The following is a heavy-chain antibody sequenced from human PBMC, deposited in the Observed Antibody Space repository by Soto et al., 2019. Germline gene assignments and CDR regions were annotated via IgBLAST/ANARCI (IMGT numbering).Heavy chain of an antibody. V-gene: IGHV3-21*01. CDR3: ARVPGTTFYYYYGMDV. CDR1: GFTFSSYS. Sequence: PGGSLILSCAASGFTFSSYSMNWVRQAPGKGLEWVSSISSSSSYIYYADSVKGRFTISRDNAKNSLYLQMNSLRAEDTAVYYCARVPGTTFYYYYGMDVWGQGTTVTVSS. CDR2: ISSSSSYI. J-gene: IGHJ6*02. D-gene: IGHD1-7*01.